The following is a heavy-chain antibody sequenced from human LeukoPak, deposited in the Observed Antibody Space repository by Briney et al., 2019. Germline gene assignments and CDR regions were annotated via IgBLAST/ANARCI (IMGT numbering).Heavy chain of an antibody. V-gene: IGHV4-30-4*08. Sequence: PSQTLSLTCTVSGGSIRSGDYYWSWIRQPPGKGLEWIGYIYYSGSTYYNPSLKSRVTISLDTSKNQFSLKLSSVTAADTAVYYCARYINDNWYFDLWGRGTLVTVSS. CDR2: IYYSGST. J-gene: IGHJ2*01. CDR1: GGSIRSGDYY. D-gene: IGHD3-9*01. CDR3: ARYINDNWYFDL.